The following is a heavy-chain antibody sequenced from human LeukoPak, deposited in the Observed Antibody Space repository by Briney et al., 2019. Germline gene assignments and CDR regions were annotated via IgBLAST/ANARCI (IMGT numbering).Heavy chain of an antibody. CDR2: IYSGGST. CDR3: ARGPLPGRAYCGGDCSNWFDP. J-gene: IGHJ5*02. Sequence: PGGSLRLSCAASGFTVSSNYMSWVRQAPGKGLEWVSVIYSGGSTYYADSVKGRFTISRDNSKNTLYLQMNSLRAEDTAVYYCARGPLPGRAYCGGDCSNWFDPWGQGTLVTVSS. CDR1: GFTVSSNY. D-gene: IGHD2-21*01. V-gene: IGHV3-53*01.